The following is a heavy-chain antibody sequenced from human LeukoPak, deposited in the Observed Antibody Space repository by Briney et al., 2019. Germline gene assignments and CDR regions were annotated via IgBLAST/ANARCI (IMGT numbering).Heavy chain of an antibody. D-gene: IGHD4/OR15-4a*01. V-gene: IGHV3-23*01. Sequence: PGGTLRLSCAASGFSFSSYGMSWVRQAPGKGLEWVSGITGSLISTYYADSVKGRFTISRDNSKNTLYLQMNSLRAEDTAVYYCAEIGANVGFWGQGTLVTVSS. J-gene: IGHJ4*02. CDR1: GFSFSSYG. CDR2: ITGSLIST. CDR3: AEIGANVGF.